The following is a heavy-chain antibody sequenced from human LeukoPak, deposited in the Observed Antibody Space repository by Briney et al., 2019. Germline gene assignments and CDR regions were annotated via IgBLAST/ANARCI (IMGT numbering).Heavy chain of an antibody. V-gene: IGHV3-23*01. J-gene: IGHJ4*02. CDR2: ISGSDDST. D-gene: IGHD3-22*01. Sequence: PGASLRLSCAASGFTFSSYAMTWVRQAPGRGLEWVSGISGSDDSTYYADSVKGRFTISRDNSKNTLYLQMNSLRAEDTAVYYCAKLHPHWYESSGYTGDYWGQGTLVTVSS. CDR1: GFTFSSYA. CDR3: AKLHPHWYESSGYTGDY.